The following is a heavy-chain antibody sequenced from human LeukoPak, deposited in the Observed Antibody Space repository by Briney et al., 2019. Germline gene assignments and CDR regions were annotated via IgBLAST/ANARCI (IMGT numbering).Heavy chain of an antibody. Sequence: GGSLRLSCAASGFTFSSYAMNWVRQAPGKGLEWVSSISSSSSYIYYADSVKGRFTISRDNAKNSLYLQLNSLRADDTAVYYCARIGSYGSGYYHYYYMDVWGKGTTVTVSS. CDR1: GFTFSSYA. J-gene: IGHJ6*03. D-gene: IGHD3-10*01. V-gene: IGHV3-21*01. CDR2: ISSSSSYI. CDR3: ARIGSYGSGYYHYYYMDV.